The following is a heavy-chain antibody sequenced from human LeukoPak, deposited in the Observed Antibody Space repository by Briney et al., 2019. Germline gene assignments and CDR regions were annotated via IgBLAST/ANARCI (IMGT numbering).Heavy chain of an antibody. V-gene: IGHV3-20*04. J-gene: IGHJ4*02. CDR2: INWSGGHI. CDR1: GFXFEDQG. D-gene: IGHD3-22*01. Sequence: GGSLSLPWPAAGFXFEDQGISWFRQVPGKGLEWFPHINWSGGHISYADSVKGRFTISRVNAKNSLYLQMDSLRAEDTALYFCAKYFYDSSGYSAYFDYWGQGTLVTVSS. CDR3: AKYFYDSSGYSAYFDY.